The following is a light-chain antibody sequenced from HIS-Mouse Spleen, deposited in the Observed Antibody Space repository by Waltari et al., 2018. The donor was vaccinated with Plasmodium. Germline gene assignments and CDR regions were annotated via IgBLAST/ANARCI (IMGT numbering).Light chain of an antibody. J-gene: IGLJ3*02. CDR1: S. CDR2: SNN. V-gene: IGLV1-44*01. CDR3: AAWDDSLNGWV. Sequence: QSVLTPPPSASGTPGQRVTISCSGSSPKLLIYSNNQRPSGVPDRFSGSKSGTSASLAISGLQSEDEADYYCAAWDDSLNGWVFGGGTKLTVL.